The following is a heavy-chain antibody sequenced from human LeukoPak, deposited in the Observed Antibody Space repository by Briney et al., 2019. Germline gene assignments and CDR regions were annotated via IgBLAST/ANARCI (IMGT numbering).Heavy chain of an antibody. CDR1: GYTFTSYG. CDR2: ISAYNGNT. D-gene: IGHD6-19*01. CDR3: ARVPPGSGWFYYYYYGMDV. V-gene: IGHV1-18*01. Sequence: ASVKVSCKASGYTFTSYGISWVRQAPGQGLEWMGWISAYNGNTNYAQKLQGRVTMTTDTSTSTAYLELRSLRSGDTAVYYCARVPPGSGWFYYYYYGMDVWGQGTRSPSP. J-gene: IGHJ6*02.